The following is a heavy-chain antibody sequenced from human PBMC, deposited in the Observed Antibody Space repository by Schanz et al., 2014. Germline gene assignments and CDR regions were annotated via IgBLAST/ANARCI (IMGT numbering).Heavy chain of an antibody. CDR2: IYTSGST. CDR1: GGSISSFY. Sequence: QVQLQESGPGLVKSSETLSLTCTVSGGSISSFYWGWIRQPAGKGLEWIGRIYTSGSTNYNPSLKIRFTMSLDTSKNQFSLKLSAVTAADTDVYYCARDRGYDFSFDPWGQGTLVTVSS. V-gene: IGHV4-4*07. J-gene: IGHJ5*02. CDR3: ARDRGYDFSFDP. D-gene: IGHD3-3*01.